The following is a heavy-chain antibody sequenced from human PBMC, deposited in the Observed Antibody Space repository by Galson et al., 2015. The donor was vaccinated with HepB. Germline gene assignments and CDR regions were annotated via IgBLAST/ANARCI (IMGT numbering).Heavy chain of an antibody. CDR3: ARRVRSCSGGSCYSAEYFQH. V-gene: IGHV5-10-1*01. J-gene: IGHJ1*01. D-gene: IGHD2-15*01. CDR1: GYSFTSYW. Sequence: QSGAEVKKPGESLRISCKGSGYSFTSYWISWVRQMPGKGLEWMGRIDPSDSYTNYSPSFQGHVTISADKSISTAYLQWSSLKASDTAMYYCARRVRSCSGGSCYSAEYFQHWGQGTLVTVSS. CDR2: IDPSDSYT.